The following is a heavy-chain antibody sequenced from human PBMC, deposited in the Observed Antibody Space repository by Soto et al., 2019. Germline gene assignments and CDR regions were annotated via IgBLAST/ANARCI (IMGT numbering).Heavy chain of an antibody. J-gene: IGHJ4*02. CDR2: ISRSGNST. Sequence: EVQVLESGGGLAQPGRSLRLSCAVSGLSFSSYAMTWVRQSPGKGLEWVSSISRSGNSTYSADSVRGRFTISRDNSKNTLYLQMNNLRAEDTAVYYCAKDAKILDWLPTSYYFDFWGQGTLVTLSS. CDR3: AKDAKILDWLPTSYYFDF. D-gene: IGHD3-9*01. CDR1: GLSFSSYA. V-gene: IGHV3-23*01.